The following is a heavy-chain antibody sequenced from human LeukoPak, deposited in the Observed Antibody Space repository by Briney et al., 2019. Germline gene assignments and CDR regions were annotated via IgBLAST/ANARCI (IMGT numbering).Heavy chain of an antibody. V-gene: IGHV1-69*06. J-gene: IGHJ4*02. CDR3: ARDGQLLWFGERFDY. CDR2: IIPIFGTA. D-gene: IGHD3-10*01. CDR1: GGTLSSYA. Sequence: SVKVSCKASGGTLSSYAISWVRQAPGQGLEWMGGIIPIFGTANYAQKFQGRVTITADKSTSTAYMELSSLRSEDTAVYYCARDGQLLWFGERFDYWGQGTLVTVSS.